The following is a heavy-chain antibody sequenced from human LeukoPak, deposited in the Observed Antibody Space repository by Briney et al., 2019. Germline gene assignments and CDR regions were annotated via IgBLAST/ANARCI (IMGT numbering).Heavy chain of an antibody. D-gene: IGHD2-15*01. V-gene: IGHV3-23*01. CDR1: GFTFSDSA. Sequence: PGGSLSLSCEASGFTFSDSAMSWVRQASGRGLEWVSLISASGGNSYYADSVKGRFTVSRDSSKNTLHLQMNSLRAEDTAVYYWARDIEFSCWGQGTLVTVSS. CDR3: ARDIEFSC. CDR2: ISASGGNS. J-gene: IGHJ4*02.